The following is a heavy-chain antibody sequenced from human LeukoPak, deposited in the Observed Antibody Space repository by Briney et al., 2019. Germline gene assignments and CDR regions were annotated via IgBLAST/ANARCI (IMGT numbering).Heavy chain of an antibody. J-gene: IGHJ4*02. D-gene: IGHD6-13*01. CDR2: ISYDGSNK. V-gene: IGHV3-30*04. CDR3: ARERSMYSSSWYS. Sequence: GGSLRLSCAASGFTLSSYAMHWVRQAPGKGLEWVAVISYDGSNKYYADSVKGRFTISRDNSKNTLYLQMNSLRAEDTAVYYCARERSMYSSSWYSWGQGTLVTVSS. CDR1: GFTLSSYA.